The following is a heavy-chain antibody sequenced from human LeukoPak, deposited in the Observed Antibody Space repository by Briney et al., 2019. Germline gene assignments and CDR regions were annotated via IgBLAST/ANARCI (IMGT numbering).Heavy chain of an antibody. J-gene: IGHJ4*02. D-gene: IGHD5-18*01. CDR3: GKTTVGYSSGQRPAWPVDY. CDR1: GFTFGSHA. Sequence: GGSLRLSCEASGFTFGSHAMYWVRQAPGKGLQWVAGIFGSGGSPHYADPVKGRFTISRDDSRNTVYLQINSLRAEDTAVYYCGKTTVGYSSGQRPAWPVDYWGQGTLVTVSS. CDR2: IFGSGGSP. V-gene: IGHV3-23*01.